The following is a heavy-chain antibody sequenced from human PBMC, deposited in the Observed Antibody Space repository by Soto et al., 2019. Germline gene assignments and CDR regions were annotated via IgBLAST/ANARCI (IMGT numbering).Heavy chain of an antibody. Sequence: GGSLRLSCAASGFTFSSYGMHWVRQAPGKGLEWVAVISYDGSNKYYADSVKGRFTISRDNSKNTLYLQMNSLRAEDTAVYYCAKSDIVVVPAAIGNYYYYGMDVWGQGTTVTVSS. D-gene: IGHD2-2*01. J-gene: IGHJ6*02. CDR2: ISYDGSNK. V-gene: IGHV3-30*18. CDR3: AKSDIVVVPAAIGNYYYYGMDV. CDR1: GFTFSSYG.